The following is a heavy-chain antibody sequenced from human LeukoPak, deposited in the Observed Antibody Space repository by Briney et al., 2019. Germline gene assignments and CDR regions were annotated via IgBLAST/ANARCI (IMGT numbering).Heavy chain of an antibody. CDR2: ISPNSGGT. CDR3: ARIRAAGSGMDV. CDR1: GYTFTGYY. J-gene: IGHJ6*02. Sequence: ASVKVSCKASGYTFTGYYIHWVRQAPGQGFEWMGWISPNSGGTSYAQNFQGRVTLTRDTSISTAYMEVSRLTYDGTAVYYCARIRAAGSGMDVWGQGTTVTVSS. V-gene: IGHV1-2*02. D-gene: IGHD6-13*01.